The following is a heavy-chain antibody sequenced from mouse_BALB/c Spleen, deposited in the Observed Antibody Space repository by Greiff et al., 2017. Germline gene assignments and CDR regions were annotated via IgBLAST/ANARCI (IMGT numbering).Heavy chain of an antibody. CDR1: GYTFTSYY. CDR2: IYPGDGST. CDR3: ARAGTRYDFDY. J-gene: IGHJ2*01. Sequence: QVQLQQSGPELVKPGASVKMSCKASGYTFTSYYIHWVKQRPGQGLEWIGWIYPGDGSTKYNEKFKGKTTLTADKSSSTAYMLLSSLTSEDSAIYFCARAGTRYDFDYWGQGTTLTVSS. D-gene: IGHD2-14*01. V-gene: IGHV1S56*01.